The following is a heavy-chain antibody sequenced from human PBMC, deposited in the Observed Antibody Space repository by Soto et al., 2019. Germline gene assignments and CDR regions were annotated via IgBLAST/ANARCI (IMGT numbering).Heavy chain of an antibody. D-gene: IGHD1-7*01. V-gene: IGHV4-59*01. CDR1: GGSISSYY. J-gene: IGHJ6*02. Sequence: PSETLSLTCTVSGGSISSYYWSWIRQPPGKGLEWIGYIYSTGSTNYNPALKSRVTMSVDTSRNQFSLNLNSVTAADTAVYYCAREGLTGTIGLYYYYGMDVWGQGTTVTVSS. CDR2: IYSTGST. CDR3: AREGLTGTIGLYYYYGMDV.